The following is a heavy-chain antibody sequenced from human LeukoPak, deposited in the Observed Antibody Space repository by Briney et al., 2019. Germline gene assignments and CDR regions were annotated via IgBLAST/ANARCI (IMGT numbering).Heavy chain of an antibody. V-gene: IGHV3-33*06. D-gene: IGHD7-27*01. J-gene: IGHJ4*02. Sequence: GRSLRLSCAVSGFTLSNYGMHWVRQAPGRGLEWVAVIWYDGTNKYYADSVRGRFTISRDSSKNTLYLQMNSLRAEDTAVYYCAKSGRNWAYLEYWGQGTLVTASS. CDR3: AKSGRNWAYLEY. CDR2: IWYDGTNK. CDR1: GFTLSNYG.